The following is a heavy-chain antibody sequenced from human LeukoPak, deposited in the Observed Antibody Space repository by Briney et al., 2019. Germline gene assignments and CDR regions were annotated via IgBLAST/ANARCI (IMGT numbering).Heavy chain of an antibody. CDR3: ARGRVATMVREPNWFDP. V-gene: IGHV4-34*01. CDR2: INHSGST. CDR1: GGSLSGYY. D-gene: IGHD3-10*01. J-gene: IGHJ5*02. Sequence: SETLSLTCAVYGGSLSGYYWSWIRQPPGKGLEWIGEINHSGSTNYNPSLKSRVTISVDTSKNQFSLKLSSVTAADTAVYYCARGRVATMVREPNWFDPWGQGTLVTVSS.